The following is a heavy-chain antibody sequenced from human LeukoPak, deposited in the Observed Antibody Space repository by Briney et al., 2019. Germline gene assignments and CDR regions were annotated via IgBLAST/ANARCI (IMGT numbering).Heavy chain of an antibody. V-gene: IGHV3-21*01. J-gene: IGHJ4*02. CDR2: INSNSRYI. D-gene: IGHD2-8*02. CDR3: ARGLGTGQGFEY. CDR1: GFAFSTYS. Sequence: GGSLRLSCEASGFAFSTYSMNWVRQAPGKGQEWVSSINSNSRYIYYADSVKGRFTISRDNAKNSLYLQMNSLRAEDTAVYYCARGLGTGQGFEYWAREPRSPSPQ.